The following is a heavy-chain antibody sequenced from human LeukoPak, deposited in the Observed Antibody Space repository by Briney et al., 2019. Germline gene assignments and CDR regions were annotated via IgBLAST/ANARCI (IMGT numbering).Heavy chain of an antibody. CDR2: IYYSGST. J-gene: IGHJ5*02. V-gene: IGHV4-59*01. D-gene: IGHD3-22*01. CDR3: ARAHHDSSGYYYVRWFDP. Sequence: SETLSLTCAVYGGSFSGYYWSWIRQPPGKGLEWIGYIYYSGSTNYNPSLKSRVTISVDTSKNQFSLKLSSVTAADTAVYYCARAHHDSSGYYYVRWFDPWGQGTLVTVSS. CDR1: GGSFSGYY.